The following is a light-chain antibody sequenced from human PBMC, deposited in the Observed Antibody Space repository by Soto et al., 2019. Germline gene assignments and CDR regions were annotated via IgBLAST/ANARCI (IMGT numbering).Light chain of an antibody. V-gene: IGKV2-28*01. J-gene: IGKJ3*01. CDR3: MQALQTPLA. CDR1: QSLLHSTTGKNY. Sequence: DIVMTQSPLSLPVTPGEPASISCRSSQSLLHSTTGKNYLDWYLQKPGQSPQLLIYLGSNRASGVPDRFSGSGSGTDFTLRISRVEAEDVGVYYCMQALQTPLAFGPGTKVDIK. CDR2: LGS.